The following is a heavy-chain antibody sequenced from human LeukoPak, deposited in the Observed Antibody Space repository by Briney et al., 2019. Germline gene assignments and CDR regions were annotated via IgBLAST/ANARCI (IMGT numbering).Heavy chain of an antibody. CDR1: GYTFTSYY. CDR2: INPSGGST. CDR3: ARDRIVGASPRRYYYYYMDV. V-gene: IGHV1-46*01. J-gene: IGHJ6*03. D-gene: IGHD1-26*01. Sequence: ASVKVSCKASGYTFTSYYMHWVRQAPGQGLEWMGIINPSGGSTSYAQKFQGRVTMTRDTSTSTVYMELSSLRSEDTAVYYCARDRIVGASPRRYYYYYMDVWGKGTTVTIFS.